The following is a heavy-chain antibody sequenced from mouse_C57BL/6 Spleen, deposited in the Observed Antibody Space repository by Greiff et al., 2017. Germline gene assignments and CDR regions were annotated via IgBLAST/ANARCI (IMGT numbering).Heavy chain of an antibody. J-gene: IGHJ3*01. D-gene: IGHD2-5*01. CDR1: GYTFTGYW. Sequence: QVQLKQSGAELMKPGASVKLSCKATGYTFTGYWIEWVKQRPGHGLEWIGEILPGSGSTNYNEKFKGKATFTADTSSNTAYMQLSSLTTEDSAVYCCAREGYSNYAWFAYWGQGTLVTVSA. CDR3: AREGYSNYAWFAY. V-gene: IGHV1-9*01. CDR2: ILPGSGST.